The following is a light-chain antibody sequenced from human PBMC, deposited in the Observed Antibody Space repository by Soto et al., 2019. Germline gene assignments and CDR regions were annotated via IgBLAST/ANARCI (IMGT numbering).Light chain of an antibody. CDR1: QTISSW. CDR2: KAS. J-gene: IGKJ1*01. V-gene: IGKV1-5*03. Sequence: DIQVAQSPTTLSESVGNRATITCRASQTISSWLAWYQQKPGKAPKLLIYKASTLKSGVPSRFSGSGSGTEFTLTISSLQPDDFATYYCQHYNSYSEAFGQGTKVDIK. CDR3: QHYNSYSEA.